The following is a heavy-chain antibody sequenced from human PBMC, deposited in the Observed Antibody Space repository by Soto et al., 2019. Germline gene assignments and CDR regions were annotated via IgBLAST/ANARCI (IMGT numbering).Heavy chain of an antibody. V-gene: IGHV1-24*01. D-gene: IGHD6-13*01. Sequence: ASVKLSCKVSGYTLTELSMHWVRQAPGKGLEWMGGFDPEDGETIYAQKWHGRVTVTEDTVTDTAYMELNSLRAEDTAIFYCAKPSKSWPNYFNSWGQGTLVTVSS. CDR1: GYTLTELS. J-gene: IGHJ4*02. CDR2: FDPEDGET. CDR3: AKPSKSWPNYFNS.